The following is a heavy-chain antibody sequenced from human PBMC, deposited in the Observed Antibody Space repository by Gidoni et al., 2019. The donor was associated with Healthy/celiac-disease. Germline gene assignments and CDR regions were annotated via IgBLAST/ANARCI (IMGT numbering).Heavy chain of an antibody. V-gene: IGHV4-4*02. CDR3: ARVGYDSASNWFDP. Sequence: QVPLQESGPGLLKPSGTLSLTCAVSGGSISSSNWWSWVRQPPGKGLEWIGEIYHSGSTNYNPSLKSRVTISVDKSKNQFSLKLSSVTAADTAVYYGARVGYDSASNWFDPWGQGTLVTVSS. J-gene: IGHJ5*02. CDR1: GGSISSSNW. D-gene: IGHD3-22*01. CDR2: IYHSGST.